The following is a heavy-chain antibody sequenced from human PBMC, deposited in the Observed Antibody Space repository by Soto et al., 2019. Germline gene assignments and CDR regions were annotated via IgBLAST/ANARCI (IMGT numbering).Heavy chain of an antibody. D-gene: IGHD5-18*01. V-gene: IGHV4-34*01. J-gene: IGHJ4*02. CDR1: GGSFSGYY. CDR3: ARGRYSYGYYFDY. Sequence: QVQLQQWGAGLLKPSETLSLTCAVYGGSFSGYYWSWIRQPPGKGLEWIGEINHSGSTNYNPSLKSRVTTSVDTSKNQFSLKLSSVTAADTAVYYCARGRYSYGYYFDYWGQGTLVTVSS. CDR2: INHSGST.